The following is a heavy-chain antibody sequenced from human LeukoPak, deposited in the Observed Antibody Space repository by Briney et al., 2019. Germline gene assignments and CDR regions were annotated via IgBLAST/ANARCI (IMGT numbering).Heavy chain of an antibody. CDR1: GYTFTSYG. CDR2: VSDYNGNT. CDR3: AREVDTAMELAFDY. Sequence: ASVKLSCTASGYTFTSYGISWGRQAPGQGLEWMGWVSDYNGNTNYAQKLQGRVTMTTDTSTSTAYMELRSLRADDTAVDYCAREVDTAMELAFDYWGQGTLVTVSS. J-gene: IGHJ4*02. D-gene: IGHD5-18*01. V-gene: IGHV1-18*01.